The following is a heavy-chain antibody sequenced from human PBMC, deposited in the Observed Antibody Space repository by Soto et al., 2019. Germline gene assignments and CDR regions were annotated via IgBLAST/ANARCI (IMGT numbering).Heavy chain of an antibody. Sequence: SETLSLTCTVSGGSISSSSYYWGWIRQPPGKGLEWIGSIYYSGSTYYNPSLKSRVTISVDTSKNQFSLKLSSVTAADTAVYYCARHSSSWYRTAYYGMDVWGQGTTVTVSS. D-gene: IGHD6-13*01. J-gene: IGHJ6*02. CDR2: IYYSGST. CDR3: ARHSSSWYRTAYYGMDV. CDR1: GGSISSSSYY. V-gene: IGHV4-39*01.